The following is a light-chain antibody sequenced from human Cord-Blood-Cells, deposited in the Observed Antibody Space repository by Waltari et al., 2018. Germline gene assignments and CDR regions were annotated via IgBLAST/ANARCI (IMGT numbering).Light chain of an antibody. CDR3: QVWDSSSDHVV. V-gene: IGLV3-21*02. CDR2: DDR. Sequence: SYVLTQPPSVSVAPGQTARLTCGGNNIGSKRVHWYQQKPGQAHVLVVYDDRDRPSGIPERFSGSNSGNTATLTISRVEAGDEADYYCQVWDSSSDHVVFGGGTKLTVL. J-gene: IGLJ2*01. CDR1: NIGSKR.